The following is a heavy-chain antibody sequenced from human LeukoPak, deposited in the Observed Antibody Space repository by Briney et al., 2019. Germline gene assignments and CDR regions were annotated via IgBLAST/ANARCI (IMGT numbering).Heavy chain of an antibody. D-gene: IGHD1-26*01. Sequence: PGGSLRLSCAASGFTFSSYGMHWVRQAPGKGLEWVAVIWYDGSNKFYADSVKGRFTISRDNSKNTLYLQMNSLRAEDTAVYYCAKPPHTTDQVGATAFDYWGQGTLVSVSS. CDR2: IWYDGSNK. CDR3: AKPPHTTDQVGATAFDY. J-gene: IGHJ4*02. V-gene: IGHV3-33*06. CDR1: GFTFSSYG.